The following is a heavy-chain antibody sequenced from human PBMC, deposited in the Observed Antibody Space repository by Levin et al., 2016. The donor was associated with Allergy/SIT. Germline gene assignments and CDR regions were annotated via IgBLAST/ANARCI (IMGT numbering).Heavy chain of an antibody. Sequence: WIRQPPGKGLEWVAVIWYDGSNKYYADSVKGRFIISRDNSKNTLYLQMNSLRAEDTAVYYCARGLNCSSTSCRVWSYYYGMDVWGQGTTVTVSS. CDR2: IWYDGSNK. J-gene: IGHJ6*02. CDR3: ARGLNCSSTSCRVWSYYYGMDV. D-gene: IGHD2-2*01. V-gene: IGHV3-33*01.